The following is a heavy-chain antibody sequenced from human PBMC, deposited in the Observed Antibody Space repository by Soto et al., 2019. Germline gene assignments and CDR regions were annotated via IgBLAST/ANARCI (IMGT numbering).Heavy chain of an antibody. Sequence: PSENLSLTSAVSGGSISSSNWWSWVRQPPGKGLEWIGEIYHSGSTNYNPSLKSRVTISVDKSKNQFSLKLSSVTAADTAVYYCAMVSTELVVPAWIVDCGMDVWGQGTKVTVSS. J-gene: IGHJ6*02. CDR3: AMVSTELVVPAWIVDCGMDV. CDR1: GGSISSSNW. CDR2: IYHSGST. V-gene: IGHV4-4*02. D-gene: IGHD2-2*01.